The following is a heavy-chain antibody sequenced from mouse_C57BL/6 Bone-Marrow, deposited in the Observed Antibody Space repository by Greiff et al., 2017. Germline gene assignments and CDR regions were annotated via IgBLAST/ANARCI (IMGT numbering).Heavy chain of an antibody. CDR3: ARGGYP. CDR2: IDPSDSYT. J-gene: IGHJ1*03. CDR1: GYTFTSYW. D-gene: IGHD2-2*01. Sequence: QVQLQQPGAELVKPGASVKLSCKASGYTFTSYWMQWVKQRPGQGLEWIGEIDPSDSYTNYNQKFKGKATLTVDTSSSTAYMQLSSLTSEDSAVYYCARGGYPWGTGTTVTVSS. V-gene: IGHV1-50*01.